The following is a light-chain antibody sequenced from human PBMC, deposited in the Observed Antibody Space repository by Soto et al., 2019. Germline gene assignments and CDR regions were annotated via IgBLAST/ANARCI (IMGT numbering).Light chain of an antibody. CDR2: AAS. CDR1: QGISSW. V-gene: IGKV1-12*01. J-gene: IGKJ2*02. Sequence: DIQMTQSPSSVSASVGDRVTITCRASQGISSWLAWYQQKPGKAPKLLIYAASSFQSGVPSRFSGDGSATDAPRTLTSLQLKEFETYYGQKANSATWTFGQGPKLEIK. CDR3: QKANSATWT.